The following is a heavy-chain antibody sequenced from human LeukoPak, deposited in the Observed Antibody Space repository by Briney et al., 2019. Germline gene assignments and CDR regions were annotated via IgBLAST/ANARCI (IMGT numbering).Heavy chain of an antibody. CDR1: RYTFTSYA. Sequence: ASVKVSRKGSRYTFTSYAIRWVRPPPGQGLEWVRWISAYNSNTHYPHKLKGRATITTDTSTSTAYIELRSLRSDDTAVYFCARDGCSTTNCYVQNWFDPCGQGTLVTVSS. CDR2: ISAYNSNT. J-gene: IGHJ5*02. D-gene: IGHD2-2*01. CDR3: ARDGCSTTNCYVQNWFDP. V-gene: IGHV1-18*01.